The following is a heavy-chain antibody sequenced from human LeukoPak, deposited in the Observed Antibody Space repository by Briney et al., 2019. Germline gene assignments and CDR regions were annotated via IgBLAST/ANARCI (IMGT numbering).Heavy chain of an antibody. Sequence: SETLSLTCTVSGGSISSYYWSWIRQPPGKGLEWIGYIYYSGSTNYNPSLKSRVTISVDTSKNQFSLKLSSVTAADTAVYYCARRSPFDYGDYTGIDYWGQGTLVTVSS. J-gene: IGHJ4*02. CDR2: IYYSGST. V-gene: IGHV4-59*01. CDR3: ARRSPFDYGDYTGIDY. D-gene: IGHD4-17*01. CDR1: GGSISSYY.